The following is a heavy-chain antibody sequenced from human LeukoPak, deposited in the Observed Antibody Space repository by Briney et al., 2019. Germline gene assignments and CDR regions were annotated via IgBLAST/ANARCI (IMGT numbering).Heavy chain of an antibody. D-gene: IGHD3-16*02. CDR3: ARDNFQYYDYVWGSYRYRGIDY. CDR1: GYTFTGYY. V-gene: IGHV1-2*02. CDR2: INPNSGGT. Sequence: ASVKVSCKASGYTFTGYYMHWVRQAPGQGLEWMGWINPNSGGTNYAQKFQGRVTMTRDTSISTACMELSRLRSDDTAVYYCARDNFQYYDYVWGSYRYRGIDYWGQGTLVTVSS. J-gene: IGHJ4*02.